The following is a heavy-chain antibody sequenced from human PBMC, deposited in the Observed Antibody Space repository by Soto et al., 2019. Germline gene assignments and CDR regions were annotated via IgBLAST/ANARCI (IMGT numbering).Heavy chain of an antibody. CDR2: MNPNSGNT. Sequence: ASVKVSCKASGYTFTSYDINWVRQATGQGLEWMGWMNPNSGNTGYAQKFQGRVTMTRNTSISTAYMELSSLRSEDTAVYYCARGNRMLAVVTNYYYYGLDVWGQGTTVTVSS. J-gene: IGHJ6*02. CDR1: GYTFTSYD. CDR3: ARGNRMLAVVTNYYYYGLDV. D-gene: IGHD6-19*01. V-gene: IGHV1-8*01.